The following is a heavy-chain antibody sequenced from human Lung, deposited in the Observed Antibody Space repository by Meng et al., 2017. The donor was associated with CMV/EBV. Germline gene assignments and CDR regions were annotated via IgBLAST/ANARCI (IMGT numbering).Heavy chain of an antibody. J-gene: IGHJ4*02. D-gene: IGHD6-19*01. Sequence: VQLAEPGPGLVEASGTLSLTCAVSGGSISSSNWWSWVRQPPGKGLEWIGEIYHSGSTNYNPSLKSRVTISVDKSKNQFSLKLSSVTAADTAVYYCASFPPPGKQWLVTDYWGQGTLVTVSS. CDR3: ASFPPPGKQWLVTDY. CDR1: GGSISSSNW. CDR2: IYHSGST. V-gene: IGHV4-4*02.